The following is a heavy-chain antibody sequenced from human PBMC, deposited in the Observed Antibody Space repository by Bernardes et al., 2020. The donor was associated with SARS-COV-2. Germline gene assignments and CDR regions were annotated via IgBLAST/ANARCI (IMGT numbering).Heavy chain of an antibody. Sequence: GESLKISCKDSGYNFISYWIAWVRQMPGKGLEWMGIIYPGDSDARYRPSFQGQVTISADKSTSTAYLQWSSLKASDTAMYYCARFSTTSAFVIWGQGTKVTVSS. CDR1: GYNFISYW. CDR3: ARFSTTSAFVI. D-gene: IGHD4-17*01. J-gene: IGHJ3*02. V-gene: IGHV5-51*01. CDR2: IYPGDSDA.